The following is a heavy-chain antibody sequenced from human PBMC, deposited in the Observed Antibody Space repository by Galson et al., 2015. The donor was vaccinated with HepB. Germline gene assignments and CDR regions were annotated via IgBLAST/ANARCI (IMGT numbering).Heavy chain of an antibody. D-gene: IGHD5-24*01. CDR2: INPNSGGR. CDR1: GYTFTGYY. CDR3: ARGREGGYIKYYFDY. V-gene: IGHV1-2*02. Sequence: SVKVSCKASGYTFTGYYIHWVRQAPGQGLEWMGWINPNSGGRDYAQKFQGRVTMTRDPSISTAYMEVSRPRSDDTAVYYCARGREGGYIKYYFDYWGQGTLVTVSS. J-gene: IGHJ4*02.